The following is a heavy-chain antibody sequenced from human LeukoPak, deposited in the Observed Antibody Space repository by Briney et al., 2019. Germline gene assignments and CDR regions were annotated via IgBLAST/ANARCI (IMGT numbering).Heavy chain of an antibody. CDR2: IKQDGGEK. J-gene: IGHJ4*02. CDR1: GFTFSNAW. CDR3: ASGYYNFWSGYYADYYFDY. D-gene: IGHD3-3*01. Sequence: GGSLRLSCAASGFTFSNAWMSWVRQAPGKGLEWVASIKQDGGEKYYVDSMKGRFTISRDNAKNSLYLQMNSLRAEDTAVYYCASGYYNFWSGYYADYYFDYWGQGTLVTVSS. V-gene: IGHV3-7*01.